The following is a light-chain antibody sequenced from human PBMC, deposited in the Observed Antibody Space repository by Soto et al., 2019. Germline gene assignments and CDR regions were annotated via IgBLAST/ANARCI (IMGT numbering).Light chain of an antibody. V-gene: IGLV2-8*01. J-gene: IGLJ1*01. CDR2: EVS. Sequence: QSVLTQPPSASGSPGQSVTISCTGTSRDVGGYKYVSWYQQHPGKVPKLMIYEVSKRPSGVPDRFSGSKSGNTASLTVSGLQAEDEADYYCSSYAGSNTDYVFGTGTKLTVL. CDR3: SSYAGSNTDYV. CDR1: SRDVGGYKY.